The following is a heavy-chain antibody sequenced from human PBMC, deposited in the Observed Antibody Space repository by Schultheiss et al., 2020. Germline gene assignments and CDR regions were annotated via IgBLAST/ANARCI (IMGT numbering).Heavy chain of an antibody. CDR2: IDPSDSYT. J-gene: IGHJ4*02. V-gene: IGHV5-10-1*01. Sequence: GESLKISCRGSGYNFNYYWVNWVRQVPGQGLEWMGRIDPSDSYTNYSPSFQGHVTMSVDKFMRAAYLDWSSLKGSDTAMYYCARLLRDIDYWGQGTLVTVSS. CDR3: ARLLRDIDY. D-gene: IGHD3-22*01. CDR1: GYNFNYYW.